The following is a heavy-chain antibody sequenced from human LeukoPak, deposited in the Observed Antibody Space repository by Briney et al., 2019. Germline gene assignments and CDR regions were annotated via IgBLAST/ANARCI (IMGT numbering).Heavy chain of an antibody. CDR3: AKDNRRHYTSGPNPDSLH. CDR2: ISWNSGSI. J-gene: IGHJ4*02. D-gene: IGHD6-19*01. Sequence: GGSLRLSCAASGFTFSTYAMSWVRQAPGKGLEWVSGISWNSGSIDYADSVKGRFTISRDNAKNSLYLQMNSLRVEDTAFYYCAKDNRRHYTSGPNPDSLHWGQGALVTVSS. V-gene: IGHV3-9*01. CDR1: GFTFSTYA.